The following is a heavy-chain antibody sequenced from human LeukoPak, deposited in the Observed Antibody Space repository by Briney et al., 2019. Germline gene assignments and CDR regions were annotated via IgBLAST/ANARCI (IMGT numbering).Heavy chain of an antibody. CDR3: ASEESGGVYGMDV. J-gene: IGHJ6*02. V-gene: IGHV3-13*01. CDR2: ISPAGHT. D-gene: IGHD3-16*01. CDR1: GFSLSRYD. Sequence: PPGGSLRLSCAASGFSLSRYDMHWVRQPTGGGLEWVSTISPAGHTYYPDSVKGRFTISRENAKNSLFLQMNNLRAGDTAVYFCASEESGGVYGMDVWGQGTTVTVSS.